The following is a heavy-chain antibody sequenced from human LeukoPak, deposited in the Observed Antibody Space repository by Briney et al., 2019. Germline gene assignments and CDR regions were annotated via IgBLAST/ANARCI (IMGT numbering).Heavy chain of an antibody. V-gene: IGHV1-69*13. J-gene: IGHJ4*02. CDR3: TNNNTIRGIIVVF. Sequence: ASVKVSCKASGGTFSSYVINWVRQAPGQGLEWMGGIIPFFGTANYAQKFQGRLTLTADESTSTAYMELSSLRTDDTAVYYCTNNNTIRGIIVVFWGQGTLVTVSS. CDR2: IIPFFGTA. CDR1: GGTFSSYV. D-gene: IGHD3-10*01.